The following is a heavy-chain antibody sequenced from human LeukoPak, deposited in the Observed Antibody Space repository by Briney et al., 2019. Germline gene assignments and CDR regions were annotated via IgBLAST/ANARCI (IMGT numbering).Heavy chain of an antibody. V-gene: IGHV3-48*03. Sequence: PGGSLRLSCVGSGLSVRDFEMNWVRQAPGKGLEWVAHTRADGTTKWYADSVRGRFNIARDNARNSLFLQMNSLRAEDTATYYCSRRFRDWGQGILVTVSS. J-gene: IGHJ4*02. CDR1: GLSVRDFE. CDR2: TRADGTTK. CDR3: SRRFRD. D-gene: IGHD5-24*01.